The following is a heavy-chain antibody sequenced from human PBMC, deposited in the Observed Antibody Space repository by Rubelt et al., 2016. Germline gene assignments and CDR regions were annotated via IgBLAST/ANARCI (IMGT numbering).Heavy chain of an antibody. Sequence: QVQLQESGPGLVKPSETLSLTCTVSGGSISSYYWSWIRQPPGKGLAWIGEINHSGSTTYNPSLKSRVTILVDTSKNQFSLSLTSVTAADTAVYYCARRAYGARENWYFDLWGRGTLVTVSS. CDR1: GGSISSYY. J-gene: IGHJ2*01. CDR2: INHSGST. V-gene: IGHV4-59*12. D-gene: IGHD4-17*01. CDR3: ARRAYGARENWYFDL.